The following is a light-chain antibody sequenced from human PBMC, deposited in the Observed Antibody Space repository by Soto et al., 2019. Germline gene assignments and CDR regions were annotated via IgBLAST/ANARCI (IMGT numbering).Light chain of an antibody. CDR2: GTS. Sequence: EIVLTQSPGTLSLSPGESATLSCRASQSVSSSYLSWYQQKPGQAPRLLIHGTSDRATGIPDRFSGSGSGTDFTLTISRLEPEDFAVYYCQQYGSSPYTFGQGTKLEIK. CDR1: QSVSSSY. J-gene: IGKJ2*01. V-gene: IGKV3-20*01. CDR3: QQYGSSPYT.